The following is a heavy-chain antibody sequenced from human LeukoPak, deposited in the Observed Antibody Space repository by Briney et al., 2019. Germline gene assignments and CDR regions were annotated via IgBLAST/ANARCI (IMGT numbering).Heavy chain of an antibody. Sequence: SETLSLTCTVSGGSISSYYWSWIRQPPGKGLEWIGYIYYSATNYNPSLKSRVTMSVDTSKNQISLNLTSVTAADTAVYYCAREANYYGSGSYFEGTFDYWGQGSLVTVSS. CDR1: GGSISSYY. V-gene: IGHV4-59*01. J-gene: IGHJ4*02. CDR2: IYYSAT. CDR3: AREANYYGSGSYFEGTFDY. D-gene: IGHD3-10*01.